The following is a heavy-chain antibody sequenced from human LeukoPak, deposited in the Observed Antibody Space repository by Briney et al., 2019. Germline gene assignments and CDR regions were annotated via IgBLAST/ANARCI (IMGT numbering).Heavy chain of an antibody. CDR1: GGSISSYY. D-gene: IGHD5-12*01. CDR3: ARGRGGYEGYGMDV. Sequence: SETLSLTCTVSGGSISSYYWSWIRQPPGKGLEWIGYIYYSGSTNYNPSLKSRVTISVDTSKNQFSLKLSSVTAADTAVYYCARGRGGYEGYGMDVWGQGTTVTVSS. J-gene: IGHJ6*02. V-gene: IGHV4-59*01. CDR2: IYYSGST.